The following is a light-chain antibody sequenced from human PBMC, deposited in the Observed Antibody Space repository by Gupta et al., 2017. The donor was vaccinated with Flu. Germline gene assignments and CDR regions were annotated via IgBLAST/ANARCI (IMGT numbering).Light chain of an antibody. J-gene: IGKJ3*01. CDR3: QQSYNTPFT. V-gene: IGKV1-39*01. CDR2: AAS. Sequence: DIQMTQSPSSLSASVGDRVTITCRASQSISNYLNWYQQKLGKAPKLLIYAASSLQSGVPSRFSGSGSGTDFTFTISSLQPEDVATYYCQQSYNTPFTFGPGTKVDIK. CDR1: QSISNY.